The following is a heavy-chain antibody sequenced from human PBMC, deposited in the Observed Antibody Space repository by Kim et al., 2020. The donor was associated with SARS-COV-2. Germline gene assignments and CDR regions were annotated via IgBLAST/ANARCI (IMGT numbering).Heavy chain of an antibody. CDR2: IIPILGIA. Sequence: SVKVSCKASGGTFSSYAISWVRQAPGQGLEWMGRIIPILGIANYAQKFQGRVTITADKSTSTAYMELSSLRSEDTAVYYCARDLYYCGGDCYSSSALGRGAFDIWGQGTMVTVSS. D-gene: IGHD2-21*02. J-gene: IGHJ3*02. V-gene: IGHV1-69*04. CDR1: GGTFSSYA. CDR3: ARDLYYCGGDCYSSSALGRGAFDI.